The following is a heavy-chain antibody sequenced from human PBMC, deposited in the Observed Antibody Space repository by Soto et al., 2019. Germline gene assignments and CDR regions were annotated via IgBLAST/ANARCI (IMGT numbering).Heavy chain of an antibody. V-gene: IGHV1-18*01. D-gene: IGHD2-2*01. CDR3: ARDLTIVPATHPRLKNYGMDV. CDR2: ISPYNGHT. CDR1: GYSFTSYG. J-gene: IGHJ6*02. Sequence: QVPLVQSAGEVKKPGASVKVSCKASGYSFTSYGISWVRRAPGQGLEWMGWISPYNGHTQFVERFQGRVTMTTDTSTKTAYMELRNLRSDDTAHYYCARDLTIVPATHPRLKNYGMDVWGQGTTVIVSS.